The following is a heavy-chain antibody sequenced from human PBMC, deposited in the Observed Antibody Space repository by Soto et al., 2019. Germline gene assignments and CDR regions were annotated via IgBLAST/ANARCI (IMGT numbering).Heavy chain of an antibody. D-gene: IGHD3-3*01. CDR2: ILPVFDEL. CDR1: GGTFKNYA. Sequence: SVKDSFKVSGGTFKNYAISLVRQAPGQGLEWVGGILPVFDELNYAPKLQVRVTITADEATSTAHLELGSLTSEDTAFYFCARASDPSGYYYWGQGTLVTGSS. V-gene: IGHV1-69*13. J-gene: IGHJ4*02. CDR3: ARASDPSGYYY.